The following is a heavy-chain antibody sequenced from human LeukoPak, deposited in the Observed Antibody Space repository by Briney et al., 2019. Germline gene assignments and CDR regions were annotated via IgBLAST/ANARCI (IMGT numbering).Heavy chain of an antibody. CDR3: ARSGGDYGPIDY. D-gene: IGHD4/OR15-4a*01. V-gene: IGHV1-69*04. Sequence: ASVKVSCKASGGTFSSYAISWVRQAPGQGLEWMGRIIPILGIANYAQKSQGRVTITADKSTSTAYMELSSLRSEDTAVYYCARSGGDYGPIDYWGQGTLVTVSS. CDR1: GGTFSSYA. CDR2: IIPILGIA. J-gene: IGHJ4*02.